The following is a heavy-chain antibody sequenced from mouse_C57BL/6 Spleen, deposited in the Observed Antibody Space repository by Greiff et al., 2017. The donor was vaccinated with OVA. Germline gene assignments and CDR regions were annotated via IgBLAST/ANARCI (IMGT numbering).Heavy chain of an antibody. CDR2: ILPGSGST. Sequence: QVQLKQSGAELMKPGASVKLSCKATGYTFTGYWIEWVKQRPGHGLEWIGEILPGSGSTNYNAKFKGKATFTADTSSNTAYMQLSSLTTEDSAIYYCARGGSYDGYPWFAYWGQGTLVTVSA. CDR3: ARGGSYDGYPWFAY. CDR1: GYTFTGYW. J-gene: IGHJ3*01. D-gene: IGHD2-3*01. V-gene: IGHV1-9*01.